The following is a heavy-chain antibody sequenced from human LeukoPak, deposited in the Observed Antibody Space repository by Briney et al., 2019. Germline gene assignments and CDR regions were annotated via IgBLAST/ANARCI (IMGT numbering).Heavy chain of an antibody. D-gene: IGHD6-13*01. CDR1: GGTFSSYT. J-gene: IGHJ4*02. CDR3: ASDSSSSWYW. CDR2: IIPILGIA. Sequence: SVKVSCKASGGTFSSYTISWVRQAPGQGLEGMGRIIPILGIANYAQKFQGRVTITADKSTSTAYMELSSLRSEDTAVYYCASDSSSSWYWWGQGTLVTVSS. V-gene: IGHV1-69*02.